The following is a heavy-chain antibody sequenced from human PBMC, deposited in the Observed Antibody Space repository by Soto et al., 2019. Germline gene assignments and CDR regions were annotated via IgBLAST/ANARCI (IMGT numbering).Heavy chain of an antibody. Sequence: EVQLVESGGGLVQPGGSLRLSCADSGFTFSSYSMTWVRQAPGKGLEWVANINQDGSKTYSVDSVKGRFTISRDNAKNSLYLQMNSLRAEDTAVYYCARFLEWLSCFDNWGQGTLVTVSS. CDR1: GFTFSSYS. V-gene: IGHV3-7*01. CDR3: ARFLEWLSCFDN. J-gene: IGHJ4*02. CDR2: INQDGSKT. D-gene: IGHD3-3*01.